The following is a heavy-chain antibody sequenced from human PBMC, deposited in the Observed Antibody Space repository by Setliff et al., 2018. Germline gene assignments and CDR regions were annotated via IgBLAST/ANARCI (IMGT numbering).Heavy chain of an antibody. V-gene: IGHV1-18*01. CDR2: ISVYNGKT. CDR3: ATEKFPGDWGDY. D-gene: IGHD2-21*01. CDR1: GYTFTSYD. Sequence: ASVKVSCKTSGYTFTSYDINWVRQAPGQGLEWMGWISVYNGKTKYAQKFQGRVTMTTDTSTRTAYMEVTSLRSDDTAVYYCATEKFPGDWGDYWGQGTLVTVSS. J-gene: IGHJ4*02.